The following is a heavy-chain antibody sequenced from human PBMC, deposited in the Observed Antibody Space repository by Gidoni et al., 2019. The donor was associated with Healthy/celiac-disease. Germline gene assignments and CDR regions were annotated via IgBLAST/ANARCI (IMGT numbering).Heavy chain of an antibody. D-gene: IGHD2-15*01. CDR3: ARLFRLSAPYYYGMDV. Sequence: QVQLVQSGAEVKKPGSSVKVSCKASGGTFSSYAISWVRQAPGQGLEWMGRIIPILGIANYAQKFQGRVTITADKSTSTAYMELSSLRSEDTAVYYCARLFRLSAPYYYGMDVWGQGTTVTVSS. CDR2: IIPILGIA. V-gene: IGHV1-69*04. J-gene: IGHJ6*02. CDR1: GGTFSSYA.